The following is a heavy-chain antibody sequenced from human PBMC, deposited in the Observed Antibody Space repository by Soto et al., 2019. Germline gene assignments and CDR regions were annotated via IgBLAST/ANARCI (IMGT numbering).Heavy chain of an antibody. D-gene: IGHD1-20*01. J-gene: IGHJ1*01. CDR2: IKSKSSGGTT. CDR3: IMTYKGTPARPFLDI. CDR1: GFTFNGAW. V-gene: IGHV3-15*01. Sequence: PXGSLILSCVASGFTFNGAWMSWVRQAPGKGPEWVGRIKSKSSGGTTDYAAPVKDRFIISRDDSKNMMYLQMNSLKSEDTAMYYCIMTYKGTPARPFLDIWGQGTPVTVSS.